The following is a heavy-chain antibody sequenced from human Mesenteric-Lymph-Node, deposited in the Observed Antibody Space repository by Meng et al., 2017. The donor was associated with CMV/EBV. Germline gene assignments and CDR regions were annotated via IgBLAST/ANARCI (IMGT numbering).Heavy chain of an antibody. CDR2: ISSSSSTI. CDR1: GFSFSSYS. D-gene: IGHD3-3*01. V-gene: IGHV3-48*04. J-gene: IGHJ4*02. CDR3: ARESTYHFWSGDYKSTTLFDY. Sequence: GESLKISCAASGFSFSSYSMNWVRQAPGKGLEWVSYISSSSSTIYYADSVKGRFTISRDNAKNSLYLQMNSLRADDTAVYYCARESTYHFWSGDYKSTTLFDYWGQGTLVTVSS.